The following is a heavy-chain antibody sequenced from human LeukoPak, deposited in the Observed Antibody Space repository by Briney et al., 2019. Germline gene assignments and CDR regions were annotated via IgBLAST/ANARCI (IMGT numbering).Heavy chain of an antibody. CDR3: AELGITMIGGV. V-gene: IGHV3-48*04. J-gene: IGHJ6*04. CDR1: GFTFSSYW. CDR2: ISSSGSTI. Sequence: GGSLRPSCAASGFTFSSYWMSWVRQAPGKGLEWVSYISSSGSTIYYADSVKGRFTISRDNAKNSLYLQMNSLRAEDTAVYYCAELGITMIGGVWGKGTTVTISS. D-gene: IGHD3-10*02.